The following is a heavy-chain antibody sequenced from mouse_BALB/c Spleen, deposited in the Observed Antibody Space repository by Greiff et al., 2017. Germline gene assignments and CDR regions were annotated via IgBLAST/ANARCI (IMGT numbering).Heavy chain of an antibody. Sequence: EVQRVESGGGLVKPGGSLKLSCAASGFTFSSYTMSWVRQTPEKRLEWVATISSGGSYTYYPDSVKGRFTISRDNAKNTLYLQMSSLKSEDTAMYYCTRVYYYGRSSFDYWGQGTTLTVSS. V-gene: IGHV5-6-4*01. CDR1: GFTFSSYT. D-gene: IGHD1-1*01. J-gene: IGHJ2*01. CDR2: ISSGGSYT. CDR3: TRVYYYGRSSFDY.